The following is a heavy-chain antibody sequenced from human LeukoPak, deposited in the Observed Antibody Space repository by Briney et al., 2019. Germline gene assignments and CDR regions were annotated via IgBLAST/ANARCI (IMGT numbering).Heavy chain of an antibody. V-gene: IGHV1-8*01. Sequence: ASVKVSCKASGYTLTSYDINWVRQATGQGLEWMGWMNPNSGNTGYAQKFQGRVTMTRNTSISTAYMELSSLRSEDTAVYYCAREVRVGGWYFYDSRYYYMDVWGKGTTVTISS. D-gene: IGHD6-19*01. CDR3: AREVRVGGWYFYDSRYYYMDV. CDR1: GYTLTSYD. CDR2: MNPNSGNT. J-gene: IGHJ6*03.